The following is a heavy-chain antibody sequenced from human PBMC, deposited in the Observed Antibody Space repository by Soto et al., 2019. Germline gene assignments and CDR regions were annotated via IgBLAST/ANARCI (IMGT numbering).Heavy chain of an antibody. Sequence: PSETLSLTCAVYGGSFSGYYWSWIRQPPGKGLEWIGEINHSGSTNYNTSLKSRVTISVEKYKNQFSLKLSYVTAADTAVYYCARGGAGRNYYYYYGMDVWGQGTTVT. CDR1: GGSFSGYY. J-gene: IGHJ6*02. CDR2: INHSGST. D-gene: IGHD1-26*01. V-gene: IGHV4-34*01. CDR3: ARGGAGRNYYYYYGMDV.